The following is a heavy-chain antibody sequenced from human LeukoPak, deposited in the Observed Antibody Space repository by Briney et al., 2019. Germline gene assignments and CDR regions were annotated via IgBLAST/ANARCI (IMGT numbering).Heavy chain of an antibody. D-gene: IGHD5-12*01. CDR1: GYTFSGFY. CDR3: AKDRYGDYEAPFHYMDA. V-gene: IGHV1-2*02. CDR2: INPNSGVT. Sequence: ASVKVSCKASGYTFSGFYIHWVRQAPGQGLEWMGWINPNSGVTNYAQKLQGRVTITRDTSIDTAYMQLSRLRSDDTAVYYCAKDRYGDYEAPFHYMDAWGRGTTVTVSS. J-gene: IGHJ6*03.